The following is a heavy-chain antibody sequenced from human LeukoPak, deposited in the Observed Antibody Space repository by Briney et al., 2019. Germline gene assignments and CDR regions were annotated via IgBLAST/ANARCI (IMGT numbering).Heavy chain of an antibody. Sequence: GGSLTLSFPASGFTFSNYGMHWVRQAPARGLEWVAVISYDGSNKYYADSVKGRFTISRDNSKSTLYLQMNSLRAEDTAVYYCAKGGDDCWCGQEDAFDIWGQEAMVTVS. D-gene: IGHD3-3*01. CDR2: ISYDGSNK. J-gene: IGHJ3*02. V-gene: IGHV3-30*18. CDR1: GFTFSNYG. CDR3: AKGGDDCWCGQEDAFDI.